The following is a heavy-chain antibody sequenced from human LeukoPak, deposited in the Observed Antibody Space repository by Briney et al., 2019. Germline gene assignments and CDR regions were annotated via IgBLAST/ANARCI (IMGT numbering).Heavy chain of an antibody. V-gene: IGHV3-23*01. D-gene: IGHD6-13*01. J-gene: IGHJ4*02. CDR1: GLTFGNYG. CDR2: ISGSGGST. CDR3: AHISSSWPDY. Sequence: GGSLRLSCVASGLTFGNYGMSWVRQAPGKGLEWVSAISGSGGSTYYADSVKGRFTISRDNSKNTLYLQMNSLRAEDTAVYYCAHISSSWPDYWGQGTLVTVSS.